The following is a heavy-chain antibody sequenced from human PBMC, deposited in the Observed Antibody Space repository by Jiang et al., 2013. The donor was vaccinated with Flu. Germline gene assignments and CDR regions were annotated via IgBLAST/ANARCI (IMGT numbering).Heavy chain of an antibody. CDR3: ARHSGDSPAYYYGLDV. V-gene: IGHV4-59*08. J-gene: IGHJ6*04. CDR2: ISDGGST. CDR1: GGSITNYY. Sequence: GSGLVKPSETLSLICSVSGGSITNYYWSWVRQTPGKGLEWIGYISDGGSTNYNPSLKSRVTISVDTSKNQFSLKLTSVTAADTAVYFCARHSGDSPAYYYGLDVWGKGTTVTVSS. D-gene: IGHD2-21*02.